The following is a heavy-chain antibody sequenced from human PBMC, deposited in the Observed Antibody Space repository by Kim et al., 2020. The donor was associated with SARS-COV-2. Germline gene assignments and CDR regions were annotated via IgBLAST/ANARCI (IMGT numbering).Heavy chain of an antibody. D-gene: IGHD2-2*01. CDR3: ARSSKHVVYGMDV. CDR2: INPSGGST. V-gene: IGHV1-46*03. Sequence: ASVKVSCKASGYTFTSYYMHWVRQAPGQGLDWMGIINPSGGSTSYAPKFQGRVTMTRDTSTSTVYMELSSLRSEYTAVYYCARSSKHVVYGMDVWGQGTTVTVSS. J-gene: IGHJ6*02. CDR1: GYTFTSYY.